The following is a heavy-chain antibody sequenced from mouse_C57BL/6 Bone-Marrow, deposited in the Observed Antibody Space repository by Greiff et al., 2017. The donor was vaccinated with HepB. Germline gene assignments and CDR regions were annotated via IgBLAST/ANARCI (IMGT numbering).Heavy chain of an antibody. CDR2: IHPNSGST. CDR3: ARLTAQVYYFDY. D-gene: IGHD3-2*02. V-gene: IGHV1-64*01. J-gene: IGHJ2*01. CDR1: GYTFTSYW. Sequence: QVQLKQPGAELVKPGASVKLSCKASGYTFTSYWMHWVKQRPGQGLEWIGMIHPNSGSTNYNEKFKSKATLTVDKSSSTAYMQLSSLTSEDSAVYYCARLTAQVYYFDYWGQGTTLTVSS.